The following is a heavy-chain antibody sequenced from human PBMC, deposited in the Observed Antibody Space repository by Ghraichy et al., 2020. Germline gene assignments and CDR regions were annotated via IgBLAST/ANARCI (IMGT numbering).Heavy chain of an antibody. CDR2: ISGDGTYS. V-gene: IGHV3-74*01. Sequence: GGSLRLSCAASGFTFSNDWMDWVRQAPGKGLEWVSRISGDGTYSDYADSVKGRFTISRDNAKNTLFLQMNSLRAEDTAVYYCARDTSEAGQTFDHWGQGTLVTVS. CDR1: GFTFSNDW. CDR3: ARDTSEAGQTFDH. J-gene: IGHJ4*02. D-gene: IGHD6-13*01.